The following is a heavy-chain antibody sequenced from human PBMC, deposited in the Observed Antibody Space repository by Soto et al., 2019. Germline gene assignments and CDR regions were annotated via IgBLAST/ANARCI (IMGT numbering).Heavy chain of an antibody. CDR1: GFTFSSYA. Sequence: GGSLRLSCAASGFTFSSYAMSWVRQAPGKGLEWVSAISGSGGSTYYADSVKGRFTISRDNSKNTLYLQMTSLRAEDTAVYYCAKVGSGWSYYYYVMAVWGQGTTVTVS. V-gene: IGHV3-23*01. CDR3: AKVGSGWSYYYYVMAV. CDR2: ISGSGGST. D-gene: IGHD6-19*01. J-gene: IGHJ6*02.